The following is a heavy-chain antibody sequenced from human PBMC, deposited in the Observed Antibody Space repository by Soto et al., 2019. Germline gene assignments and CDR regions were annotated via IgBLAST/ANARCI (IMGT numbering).Heavy chain of an antibody. CDR2: INPILSMS. D-gene: IGHD3-10*01. J-gene: IGHJ4*02. CDR1: GDTFAFHS. V-gene: IGHV1-69*02. CDR3: ATSYGSGYRAFDY. Sequence: QVQLVQSGAEVKRPGSSVKVSCKASGDTFAFHSVKWVRQAPGLGLEWMGRINPILSMSNYAQRFQGRVTMTADKSTSTAYMVLSSLRSEDSSTYYCATSYGSGYRAFDYWGQGALVTVSS.